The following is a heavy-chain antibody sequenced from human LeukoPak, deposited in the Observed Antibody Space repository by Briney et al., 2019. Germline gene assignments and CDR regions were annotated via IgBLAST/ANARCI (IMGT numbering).Heavy chain of an antibody. CDR1: GYTFTSYY. V-gene: IGHV1-46*01. Sequence: GGSVKVSCKASGYTFTSYYMHWVRQAPGQGLEWMGIINPSGGSTSYAQKFQGRVTMTRDTSTSTVYMELSSLRSEDTAVYYCARRPRGAYYFDYWGQGTLVTVSS. J-gene: IGHJ4*02. D-gene: IGHD3-10*01. CDR3: ARRPRGAYYFDY. CDR2: INPSGGST.